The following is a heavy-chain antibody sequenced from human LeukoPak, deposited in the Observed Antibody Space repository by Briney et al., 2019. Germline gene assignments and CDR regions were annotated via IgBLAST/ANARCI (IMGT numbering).Heavy chain of an antibody. CDR3: ARDLNYYDSSGSYYPGY. CDR1: GFTFSSYS. D-gene: IGHD3-22*01. Sequence: GGSLRLSCAASGFTFSSYSMNWVRQAPGKGLEWVSSISSSSSYIYYADSVKGRFTISRDNAKNSLYLQMNSLKAEDTAVYYCARDLNYYDSSGSYYPGYWGQGTLVTVSS. J-gene: IGHJ4*02. V-gene: IGHV3-21*01. CDR2: ISSSSSYI.